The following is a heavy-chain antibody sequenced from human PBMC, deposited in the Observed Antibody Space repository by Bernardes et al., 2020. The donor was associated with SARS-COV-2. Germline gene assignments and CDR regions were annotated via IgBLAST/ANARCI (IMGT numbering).Heavy chain of an antibody. Sequence: GGSLRLSCAASGFTFSSYGMHWVRQAPGKGLEWVAVIWYDGSNKYYADSVKGRFTISRDNSKNTLYLQMNSLRAEDTAVYYCARGGIWQWKVNWFDPWGQGTLVTVSS. CDR2: IWYDGSNK. D-gene: IGHD2-15*01. CDR3: ARGGIWQWKVNWFDP. V-gene: IGHV3-33*01. J-gene: IGHJ5*02. CDR1: GFTFSSYG.